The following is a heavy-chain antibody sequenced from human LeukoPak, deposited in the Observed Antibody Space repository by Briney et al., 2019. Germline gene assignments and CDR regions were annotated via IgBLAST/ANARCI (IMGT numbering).Heavy chain of an antibody. CDR2: IIPILGIA. J-gene: IGHJ4*02. D-gene: IGHD7-27*01. Sequence: GASVKVSCKASGGTFSSYAISWVRQAPGQGLEWMGRIIPILGIANYAQKFQGRVTITADKSTSTAYVELSSLRSEDTAVYYCARDWASTGDDYWGQGTLVTVSS. CDR3: ARDWASTGDDY. V-gene: IGHV1-69*04. CDR1: GGTFSSYA.